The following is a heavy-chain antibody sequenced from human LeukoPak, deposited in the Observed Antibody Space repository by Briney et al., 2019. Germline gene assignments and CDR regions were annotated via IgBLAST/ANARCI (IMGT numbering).Heavy chain of an antibody. CDR3: ARGRATGRSGGDY. V-gene: IGHV3-48*02. D-gene: IGHD3-9*01. CDR1: GFTLSSYG. Sequence: GGSLRLSRVASGFTLSSYGMNWVRQAPGKGLEWVSYISSGSSTIYYADSVKGRFTISRDNAKNSLYLQMNSLRDEDTAVYYCARGRATGRSGGDYWGQGTLVTVSS. J-gene: IGHJ4*02. CDR2: ISSGSSTI.